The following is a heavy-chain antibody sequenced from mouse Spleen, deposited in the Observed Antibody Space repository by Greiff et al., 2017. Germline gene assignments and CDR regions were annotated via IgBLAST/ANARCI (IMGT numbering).Heavy chain of an antibody. J-gene: IGHJ1*01. Sequence: QVQLQQSGAELARPGASVKMSCKASGYTFTSYTMHWVKQRPGQGLEWIGYINPSSGYTKYNQKFKDKATLTADKSSSTAYMQLSSLTSEDSAVYYCARKGDPWYFDVWGAGTTVTVSS. CDR2: INPSSGYT. CDR3: ARKGDPWYFDV. V-gene: IGHV1-4*01. CDR1: GYTFTSYT.